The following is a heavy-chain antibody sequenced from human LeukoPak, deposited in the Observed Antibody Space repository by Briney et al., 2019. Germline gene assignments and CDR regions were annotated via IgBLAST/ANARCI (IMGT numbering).Heavy chain of an antibody. CDR1: GGSISSGGYY. CDR2: IYYSGST. J-gene: IGHJ4*02. D-gene: IGHD6-6*01. V-gene: IGHV4-31*03. CDR3: ARTYSSSSPVRTSGLGY. Sequence: PSETLSLTCTVSGGSISSGGYYWSWIRQHPGKGLEWNGYIYYSGSTYYNPSLKSRVTISVDTSKNQFSLKLSSVTAADTAVYYCARTYSSSSPVRTSGLGYWGQGTLVTVSS.